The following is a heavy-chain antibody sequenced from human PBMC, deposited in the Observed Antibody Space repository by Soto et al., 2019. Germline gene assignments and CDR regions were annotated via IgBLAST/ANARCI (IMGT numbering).Heavy chain of an antibody. V-gene: IGHV1-2*02. CDR3: ARGGSWYAF. Sequence: ASVTVSCTASGSPFTGHYIHWLRQAPGQGFEWMGWISNSGGTKYAQNFQGRVTMTRDTSITTAYMELKGLKSDDTAVYYCARGGSWYAFWGQGTLVTVS. D-gene: IGHD6-13*01. J-gene: IGHJ4*02. CDR2: ISNSGGT. CDR1: GSPFTGHY.